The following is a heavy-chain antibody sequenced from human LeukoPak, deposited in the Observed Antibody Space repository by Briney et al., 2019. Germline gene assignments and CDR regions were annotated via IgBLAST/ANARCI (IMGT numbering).Heavy chain of an antibody. V-gene: IGHV1-69*13. CDR3: ARGDYYDSSGYPSFQH. J-gene: IGHJ1*01. Sequence: SVKVSCKASGGTFSSYAISWVRQAPGQGLEWMGGIIPIFGTANYAQKFQGRVTITADESTSTAYMELSSLRSEDTAVYFCARGDYYDSSGYPSFQHWGQGTLVTVSS. D-gene: IGHD3-22*01. CDR1: GGTFSSYA. CDR2: IIPIFGTA.